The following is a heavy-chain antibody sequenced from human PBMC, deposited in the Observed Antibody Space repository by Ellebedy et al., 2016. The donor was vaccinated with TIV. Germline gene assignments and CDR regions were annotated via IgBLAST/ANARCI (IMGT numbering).Heavy chain of an antibody. CDR1: GFSFSSYW. CDR3: ATDGSYGDHLFPQHAFTT. J-gene: IGHJ3*02. V-gene: IGHV3-7*01. Sequence: GESLKISCAVSGFSFSSYWMSWVRQVPGKGLEWVANIRQDGSEKYYVDSVKGRFTISRDKTNNSLFLQMNSLRAEDTAVYYCATDGSYGDHLFPQHAFTTWGQGTMVSVSS. D-gene: IGHD4-17*01. CDR2: IRQDGSEK.